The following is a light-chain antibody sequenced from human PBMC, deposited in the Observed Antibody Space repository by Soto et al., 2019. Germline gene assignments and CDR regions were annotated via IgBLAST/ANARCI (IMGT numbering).Light chain of an antibody. V-gene: IGLV8-61*01. CDR1: SGSVSTSYY. CDR2: STN. CDR3: VLYMGNGISV. J-gene: IGLJ2*01. Sequence: QAVVTQEPSFSVSPGGTVTLTCGLSSGSVSTSYYPSWYQQTPGQAPRTLIYSTNTRSSGVPDRLSGSILGNKAALTITGAQADDESDYYCVLYMGNGISVFGGGTKLTVL.